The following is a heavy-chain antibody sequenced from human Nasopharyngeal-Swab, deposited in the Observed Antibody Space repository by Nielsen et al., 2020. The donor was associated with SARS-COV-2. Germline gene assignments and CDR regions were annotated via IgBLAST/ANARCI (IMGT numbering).Heavy chain of an antibody. CDR1: GGTFSSYA. CDR3: ARVGVVVVPAEGFWSGNEGFDP. D-gene: IGHD2-2*01. CDR2: IIPIFGTA. V-gene: IGHV1-69*13. J-gene: IGHJ5*02. Sequence: SVKVSCKASGGTFSSYAISWVRQAPGQGLEWMGWIIPIFGTANYAQKFQGRVTITADESTSTAYMELSSLRSEDTAVYYCARVGVVVVPAEGFWSGNEGFDPWGQGTLVTVSS.